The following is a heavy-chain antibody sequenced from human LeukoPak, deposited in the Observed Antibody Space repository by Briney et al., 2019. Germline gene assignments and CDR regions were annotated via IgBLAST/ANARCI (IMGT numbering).Heavy chain of an antibody. CDR2: IYPGDSDT. J-gene: IGHJ4*02. CDR1: GYRFSEYW. D-gene: IGHD3-10*01. Sequence: GESLKISCKASGYRFSEYWIGWVRQLPGKGLEWMGNIYPGDSDTRYSQSFQGQVTISADKSISTAYLQWSSLKASDTGIYYCARRPGVISHIDSWGQGTLVTVSS. CDR3: ARRPGVISHIDS. V-gene: IGHV5-51*01.